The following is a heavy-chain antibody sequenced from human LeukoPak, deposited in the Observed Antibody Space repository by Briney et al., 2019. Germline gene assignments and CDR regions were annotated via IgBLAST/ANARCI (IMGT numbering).Heavy chain of an antibody. Sequence: SETLSLTCTVSGGSISSYYWSWIRQPAGKGLEWIGRIYTSGSTNYNPSLKSRVTMSVDTSKNQFSLKLSSVTAADTAVYYCARGRWLQSQYYFDYWGQGTLVTVSS. V-gene: IGHV4-4*07. J-gene: IGHJ4*02. CDR2: IYTSGST. CDR3: ARGRWLQSQYYFDY. D-gene: IGHD5-24*01. CDR1: GGSISSYY.